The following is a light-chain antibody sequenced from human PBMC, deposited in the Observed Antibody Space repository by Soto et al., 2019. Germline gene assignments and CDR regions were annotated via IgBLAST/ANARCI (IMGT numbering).Light chain of an antibody. CDR2: DVH. CDR1: SSNVGDYNF. CDR3: CSYAGIYTLI. Sequence: QSALTQPRSVSGCPGQSVTMSCSGTSSNVGDYNFVSWYQQHPGKVPKLIIYDVHKRPSGVPDRFSGSKSGNTASLTISGLQAEDEAYYFCCSYAGIYTLIFAGGTKVTVL. J-gene: IGLJ2*01. V-gene: IGLV2-11*01.